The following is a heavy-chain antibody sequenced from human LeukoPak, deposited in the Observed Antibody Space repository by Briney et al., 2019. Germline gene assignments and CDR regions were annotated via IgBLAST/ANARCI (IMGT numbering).Heavy chain of an antibody. V-gene: IGHV3-23*01. D-gene: IGHD3-22*01. Sequence: GGSLRLSCAASGFIFNSYGLVWVRQAPGKGLEWVSAISNDGGGTTYADFVKGRFTISRDNSKNTLFLQMDSLRAEDTALYYCAKGSSGYFFDLWGQGTLVTVSS. CDR2: ISNDGGGT. CDR3: AKGSSGYFFDL. CDR1: GFIFNSYG. J-gene: IGHJ4*02.